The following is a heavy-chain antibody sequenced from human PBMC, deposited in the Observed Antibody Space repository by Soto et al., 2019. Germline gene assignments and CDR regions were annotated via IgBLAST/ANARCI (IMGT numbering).Heavy chain of an antibody. D-gene: IGHD2-15*01. CDR3: ARWAYCSGGSCYRPYYFDY. CDR1: GFTFSSYS. J-gene: IGHJ4*02. Sequence: EVQLVESGGGLVKPGGSLRLSCAASGFTFSSYSMNWVRQAPGKGLEWVSSISSSSSYIYSADSVKGRFTISRDNAKNSLYLQMNSLRAEDTAVYYCARWAYCSGGSCYRPYYFDYWGQGTLVTVSS. CDR2: ISSSSSYI. V-gene: IGHV3-21*01.